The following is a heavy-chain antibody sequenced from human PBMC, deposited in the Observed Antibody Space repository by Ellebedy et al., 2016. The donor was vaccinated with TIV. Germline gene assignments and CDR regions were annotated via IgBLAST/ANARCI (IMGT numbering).Heavy chain of an antibody. CDR1: GFSFSSWG. CDR2: ISSDLRFR. Sequence: GESLKISCVASGFSFSSWGMSWVRQAPGKGLQWVSSISSDLRFRNYRDSVKGRFTISRDNSKNTLYLQMNSLRADDTAVYYCARDNYGFDYWGQGTLVTVSS. D-gene: IGHD4-11*01. V-gene: IGHV3-21*01. J-gene: IGHJ4*02. CDR3: ARDNYGFDY.